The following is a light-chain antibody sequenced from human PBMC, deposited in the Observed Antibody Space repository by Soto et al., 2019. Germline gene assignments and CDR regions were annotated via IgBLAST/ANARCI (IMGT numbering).Light chain of an antibody. V-gene: IGKV1-33*01. J-gene: IGKJ4*01. Sequence: DIQMTQSPSSLSASVGDRVTITCQASRDIRKYLNWYQQKPGKAPKLLIYDASNLETGVTSRFSGSESGTDFTFTISSLQYEDIATYYCQQYHTLVSFGGGTKVEIK. CDR1: RDIRKY. CDR3: QQYHTLVS. CDR2: DAS.